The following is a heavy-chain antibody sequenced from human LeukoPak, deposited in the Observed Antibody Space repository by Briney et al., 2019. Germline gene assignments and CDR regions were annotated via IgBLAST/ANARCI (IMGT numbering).Heavy chain of an antibody. CDR3: ARGNDYGDYGPFDY. CDR1: GFTFSSYW. V-gene: IGHV3-7*03. CDR2: IKQDGSEK. Sequence: RGGSLRLSCAASGFTFSSYWMSWVRQAPGKGLEWVANIKQDGSEKYYVDSVKGRFTISRDNAKNSLYLQMNSLRAEDTAVYYCARGNDYGDYGPFDYWGQGTLVTVSS. D-gene: IGHD4-17*01. J-gene: IGHJ4*02.